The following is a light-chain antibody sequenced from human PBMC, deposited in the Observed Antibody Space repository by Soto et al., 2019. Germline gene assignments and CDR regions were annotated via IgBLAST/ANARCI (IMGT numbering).Light chain of an antibody. Sequence: QSVLTQPASVSGSPGQSITISCTGTSSDVGGYNYVSWYQKHPGKAPKLMIYDVSNRPSGISNRFAGSKSGNTASLTISGLQAEDEADYYCSSYTGSSTLVFRTGTKLTVL. CDR1: SSDVGGYNY. CDR2: DVS. V-gene: IGLV2-14*01. J-gene: IGLJ1*01. CDR3: SSYTGSSTLV.